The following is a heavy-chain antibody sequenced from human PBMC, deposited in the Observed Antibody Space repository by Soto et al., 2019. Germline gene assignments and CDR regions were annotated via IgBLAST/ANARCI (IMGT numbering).Heavy chain of an antibody. V-gene: IGHV3-30-3*01. D-gene: IGHD6-13*01. CDR1: GCTFSSYA. J-gene: IGHJ3*02. CDR3: ARRIAAAGHDAFDI. Sequence: QVQLVESGGGVVQPGRYLRLSCAASGCTFSSYAMHWVRQAPGKGLEWVAVISYDGSNKYYADSVKGRFTISRDNSKNTLYLQMNSLRAEDTAVYYCARRIAAAGHDAFDIWGLGTMVTVSS. CDR2: ISYDGSNK.